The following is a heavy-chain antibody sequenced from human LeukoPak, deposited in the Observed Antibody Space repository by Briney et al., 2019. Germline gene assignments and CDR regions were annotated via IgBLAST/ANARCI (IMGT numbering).Heavy chain of an antibody. V-gene: IGHV3-7*03. Sequence: GGSLRLSCAASGFMFSSYWMTWVRQAPGKGLEWVANIKQDGSEKCYMSSVRGRFTISRDNAKNSLYLQMNNVRAEDTAVYYCAREEVRSFDNWGQGTLVTVSS. CDR1: GFMFSSYW. CDR2: IKQDGSEK. CDR3: AREEVRSFDN. J-gene: IGHJ4*02. D-gene: IGHD5-24*01.